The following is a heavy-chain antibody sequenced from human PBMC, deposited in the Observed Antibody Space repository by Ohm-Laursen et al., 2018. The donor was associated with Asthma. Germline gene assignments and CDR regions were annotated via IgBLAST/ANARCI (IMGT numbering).Heavy chain of an antibody. J-gene: IGHJ4*02. CDR3: AKDVLGFVAAAQD. D-gene: IGHD6-13*01. CDR1: GYTLSRYS. V-gene: IGHV3-21*01. CDR2: ISTASSFI. Sequence: SLRLSRAASGYTLSRYSIHWVRQIPGKGLEWVASISTASSFIYYADSERGRFTTSRDKARNSVYLQMNSLRAEDTAIYYCAKDVLGFVAAAQDWGQGTLVTVSS.